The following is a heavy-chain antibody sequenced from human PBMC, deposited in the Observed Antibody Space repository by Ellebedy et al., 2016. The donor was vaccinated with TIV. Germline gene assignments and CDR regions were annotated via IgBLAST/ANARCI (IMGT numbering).Heavy chain of an antibody. D-gene: IGHD3-22*01. J-gene: IGHJ4*02. CDR2: IYYSGTT. V-gene: IGHV4-39*01. CDR1: GGSISSSSYY. CDR3: ARRVGYSDGNGPRIDS. Sequence: SETLSLTXNVSGGSISSSSYYWGWMRQPPGKGLEWIGSIYYSGTTYYNPSLKSRVTISVDTSKNQFSLKLSSVTAADTALYYCARRVGYSDGNGPRIDSWGQGTLVTVSS.